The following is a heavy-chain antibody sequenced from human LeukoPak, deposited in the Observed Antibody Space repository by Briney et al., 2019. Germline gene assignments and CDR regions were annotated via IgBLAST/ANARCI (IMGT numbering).Heavy chain of an antibody. V-gene: IGHV3-73*01. CDR1: GFTFSGSA. CDR3: MALNNRGWLHDY. Sequence: GGSLRLSCAASGFTFSGSAMHWVRQASGKGLEWVGRIRSKANSYATAYAASVKGRFTISRDDSKNTAYLQMNSLKTEDTAVHYCMALNNRGWLHDYWGQGTLVTVSS. D-gene: IGHD5-24*01. J-gene: IGHJ4*02. CDR2: IRSKANSYAT.